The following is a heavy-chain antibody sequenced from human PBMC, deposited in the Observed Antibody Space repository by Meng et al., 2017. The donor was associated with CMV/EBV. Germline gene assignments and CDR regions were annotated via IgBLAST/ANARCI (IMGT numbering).Heavy chain of an antibody. Sequence: ASVKVSCKASGYTFTGYYMHWVRQAPGQGLEWMGWINPNSGGTNYAQKFQGRVTMTRDTSISTAYMELSRLRSDDTAVYYCARLLYNWNDAGVDYWGQGTLVTVSS. CDR2: INPNSGGT. V-gene: IGHV1-2*02. D-gene: IGHD1-20*01. J-gene: IGHJ4*02. CDR3: ARLLYNWNDAGVDY. CDR1: GYTFTGYY.